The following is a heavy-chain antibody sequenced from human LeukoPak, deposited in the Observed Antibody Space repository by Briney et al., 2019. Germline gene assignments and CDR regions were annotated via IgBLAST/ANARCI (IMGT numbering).Heavy chain of an antibody. CDR1: GGTFSSYA. Sequence: SVTVSCKASGGTFSSYAISWVRQAPGQGLEWMGGIIPIFGTANYAQKFQGRVTITADESTSTAYMELSSLRSEDTAVYYCATASLDYGSGIQYGMDVWGKGTTVTVSS. CDR2: IIPIFGTA. J-gene: IGHJ6*04. CDR3: ATASLDYGSGIQYGMDV. D-gene: IGHD3-10*01. V-gene: IGHV1-69*13.